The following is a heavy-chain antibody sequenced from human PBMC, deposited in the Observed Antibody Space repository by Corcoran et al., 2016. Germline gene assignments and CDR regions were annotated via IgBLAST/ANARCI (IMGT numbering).Heavy chain of an antibody. CDR3: ARAMYGSSWYLGY. V-gene: IGHV3-33*01. CDR2: IWYDGSNK. D-gene: IGHD6-13*01. Sequence: QVQLVESGGGVVQPGRSLRLSCAASGFTFSSYGMHWVRQAPGKGLGWVAVIWYDGSNKYYADSVKGRFTISRDNSKNTLYMQMNSLRAEDTAVYYCARAMYGSSWYLGYWGQGTRVTGYS. J-gene: IGHJ4*02. CDR1: GFTFSSYG.